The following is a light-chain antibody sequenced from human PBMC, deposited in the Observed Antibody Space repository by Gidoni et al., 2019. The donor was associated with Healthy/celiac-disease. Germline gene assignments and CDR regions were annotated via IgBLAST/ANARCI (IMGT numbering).Light chain of an antibody. J-gene: IGKJ2*01. CDR2: GAS. CDR3: QQYNNWPYT. V-gene: IGKV3-15*01. CDR1: QSVSSN. Sequence: ELVMTQSPATLSVSPVERATLSCRASQSVSSNLDWYQQKPGQAPRLLIYGASTRATGLPARLSGSGSGKEFTLNISSLQSEDFEVYYCQQYNNWPYTFGQGTKLEIK.